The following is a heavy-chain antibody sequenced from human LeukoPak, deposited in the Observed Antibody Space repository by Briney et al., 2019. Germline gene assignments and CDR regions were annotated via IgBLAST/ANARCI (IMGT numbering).Heavy chain of an antibody. J-gene: IGHJ4*02. CDR2: ISGSGGST. V-gene: IGHV3-23*01. CDR3: ANPNAYIAGVGLSPVYFHL. CDR1: GLTFSNAW. D-gene: IGHD3-9*01. Sequence: GGSLRLSCAASGLTFSNAWMSWVRQAPGKGLEWVSAISGSGGSTYYADSVKGRFTISRDNSKNTLYLQMNSLKAEDTAVYYCANPNAYIAGVGLSPVYFHLGGREPLLTVP.